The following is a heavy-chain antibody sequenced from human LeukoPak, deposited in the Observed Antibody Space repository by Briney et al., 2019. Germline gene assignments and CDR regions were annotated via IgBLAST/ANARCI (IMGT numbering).Heavy chain of an antibody. CDR2: INPNSGGT. J-gene: IGHJ4*02. D-gene: IGHD6-13*01. CDR3: ARGAYSSSWSYYFDY. V-gene: IGHV1-2*02. Sequence: ASVEVSCKASGYTFTGYYMHWVRQAPGQGLEWMGWINPNSGGTNYAQKFQGRVTMTRDTSISTAYMELSRLRSDDTAVYYCARGAYSSSWSYYFDYWGQGTLVTVSS. CDR1: GYTFTGYY.